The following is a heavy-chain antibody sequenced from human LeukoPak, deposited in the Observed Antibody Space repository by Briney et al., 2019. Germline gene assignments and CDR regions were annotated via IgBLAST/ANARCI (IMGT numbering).Heavy chain of an antibody. CDR1: GFTFSSYA. J-gene: IGHJ4*02. D-gene: IGHD5-18*01. Sequence: GGSLRLSCAASGFTFSSYAVHWVRQAPGKGLEWVAVISYDGSNKYYADSVKGRFTISRDNSKNTLYLQMNSLRAEDTAVYYCARGKPDTAMVENPFDYWGQGTLVTVSS. CDR2: ISYDGSNK. V-gene: IGHV3-30*04. CDR3: ARGKPDTAMVENPFDY.